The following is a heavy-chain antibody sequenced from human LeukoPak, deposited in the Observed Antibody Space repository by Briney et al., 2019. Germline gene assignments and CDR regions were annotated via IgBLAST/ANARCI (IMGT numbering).Heavy chain of an antibody. V-gene: IGHV4-4*07. Sequence: PSETLSLPCNVSRGPISSDYWSWIRRPAGQGLAWIGLICTSGTTNHNPSLKSRVTMSLDTSKNQFSLKLNSVTAADTAVYYCARVFHDWGQGTMVTVSS. CDR1: RGPISSDY. CDR3: ARVFHD. J-gene: IGHJ3*01. CDR2: ICTSGTT.